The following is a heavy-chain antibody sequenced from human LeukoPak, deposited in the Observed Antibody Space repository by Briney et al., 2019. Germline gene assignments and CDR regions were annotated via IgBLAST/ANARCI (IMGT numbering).Heavy chain of an antibody. J-gene: IGHJ4*02. V-gene: IGHV4-34*01. Sequence: SETLSLTCAVYVVSFSGYYWSWIRQPPGKGLEWIGEINHSGSTNYNPSLKSRVTISVDTSKNQFSLKLSSVTAADTAVYYCARGFYDYSSSSFSFDYWGQGTLVTVSS. CDR2: INHSGST. CDR1: VVSFSGYY. D-gene: IGHD6-6*01. CDR3: ARGFYDYSSSSFSFDY.